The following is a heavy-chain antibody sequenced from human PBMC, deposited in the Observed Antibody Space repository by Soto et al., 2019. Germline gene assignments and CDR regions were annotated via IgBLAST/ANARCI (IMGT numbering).Heavy chain of an antibody. Sequence: EVQLVESGGGLVQPGGSLRLSCAASGFTFSSYWMSWVRQAPGKGLEWVAKIKQDGSEKYYVDSVKGRFTISRDNAKNSLSLQMNRLRAEDPAVYYCAREGLLRGRGWHYWYFDLWGRGPLVTVSS. J-gene: IGHJ2*01. D-gene: IGHD6-19*01. CDR2: IKQDGSEK. V-gene: IGHV3-7*04. CDR3: AREGLLRGRGWHYWYFDL. CDR1: GFTFSSYW.